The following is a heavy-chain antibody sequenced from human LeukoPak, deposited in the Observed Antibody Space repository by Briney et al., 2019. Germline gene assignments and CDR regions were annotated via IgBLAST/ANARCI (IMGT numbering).Heavy chain of an antibody. Sequence: PGGSLRLSCAASGFTFSSYGMHWVRQAPGKGLEWVAFIRYDGSNKYYADSVKGRFTISRDNSKNTLYLQMNSLRAEDTAVYYCAKGDRFYGGNSHDAFDIWGQGTMVTVSS. CDR3: AKGDRFYGGNSHDAFDI. V-gene: IGHV3-30*02. J-gene: IGHJ3*02. CDR2: IRYDGSNK. D-gene: IGHD4-23*01. CDR1: GFTFSSYG.